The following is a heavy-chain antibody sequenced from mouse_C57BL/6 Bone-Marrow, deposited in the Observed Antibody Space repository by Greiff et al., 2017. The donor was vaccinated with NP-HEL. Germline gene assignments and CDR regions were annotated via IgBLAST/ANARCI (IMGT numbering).Heavy chain of an antibody. CDR1: EYEFPSHD. CDR2: INSDGGST. Sequence: EVKLQESGGGLVQPGESLKLSCESNEYEFPSHDMSWVRKTPEKRLELVAAINSDGGSTYYPDTMERRFIISRDNTKKTLYLQMSSLRAEDTAVYYGARHGVTTVVADWYFGVWGTGTTVTVSS. J-gene: IGHJ1*03. D-gene: IGHD1-1*01. V-gene: IGHV5-2*01. CDR3: ARHGVTTVVADWYFGV.